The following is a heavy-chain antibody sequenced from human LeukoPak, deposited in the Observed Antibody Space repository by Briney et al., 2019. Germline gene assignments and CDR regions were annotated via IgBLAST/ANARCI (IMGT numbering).Heavy chain of an antibody. CDR1: GFTFGTFA. CDR3: AKSWFGELGRFDY. Sequence: GRSLRLSCAASGFTFGTFAMHWVRQAPGKGLEWVAVISYDGSNKYYADSVKGRFTISRDNSKNTLYLQMNSLRAEDTAVYYCAKSWFGELGRFDYWGQGTLVTVSS. V-gene: IGHV3-30*04. J-gene: IGHJ4*02. CDR2: ISYDGSNK. D-gene: IGHD3-10*01.